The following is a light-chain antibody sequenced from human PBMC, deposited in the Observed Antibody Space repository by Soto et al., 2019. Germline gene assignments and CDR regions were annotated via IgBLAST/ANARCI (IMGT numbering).Light chain of an antibody. J-gene: IGLJ2*01. CDR2: DVS. CDR1: SSDVGGYNY. CDR3: SSYTSSSTRVV. V-gene: IGLV2-14*03. Sequence: QSALTQPASVSGSPGQSITISCTGTSSDVGGYNYVYWYQQHPGKAPKVMIYDVSNRPSGVSNRFSGSKSGNTATLTISGLQVEDEADYYCSSYTSSSTRVVFGGGTQLTVL.